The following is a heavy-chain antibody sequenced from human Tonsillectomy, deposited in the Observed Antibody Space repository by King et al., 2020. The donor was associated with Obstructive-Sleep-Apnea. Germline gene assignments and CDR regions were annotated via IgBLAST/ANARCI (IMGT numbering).Heavy chain of an antibody. D-gene: IGHD3-10*01. J-gene: IGHJ4*02. Sequence: VQLVESGGGLVQPGRSLRLSCAASGFTFDDHAMHWVRQVPGKGLEWVAGMNWNSVSIVYADSGKGRFTISRDNAKNSLYLQLNILRPEDTALYYCARAPYYYGVGSFDYWGPGTLVTVSS. CDR1: GFTFDDHA. CDR2: MNWNSVSI. CDR3: ARAPYYYGVGSFDY. V-gene: IGHV3-9*01.